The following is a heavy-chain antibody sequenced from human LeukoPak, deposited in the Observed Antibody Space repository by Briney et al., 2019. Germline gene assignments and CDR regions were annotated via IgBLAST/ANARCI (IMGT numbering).Heavy chain of an antibody. D-gene: IGHD2-15*01. CDR3: ARRVIVVVVAATPVDWFDP. CDR2: IYHSGST. CDR1: GGSISSSNW. V-gene: IGHV4-4*02. J-gene: IGHJ5*02. Sequence: SETLSLTCAVPGGSISSSNWWSWVRQPPGKGLEWIGEIYHSGSTNYNPSLKSRVTISVDKSKNQFSLKLSSVTAADTAVYYCARRVIVVVVAATPVDWFDPWGQGTLVTVSS.